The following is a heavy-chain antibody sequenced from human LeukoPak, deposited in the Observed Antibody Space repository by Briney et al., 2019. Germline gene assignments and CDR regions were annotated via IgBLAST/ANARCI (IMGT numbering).Heavy chain of an antibody. CDR2: ISWNGGSI. CDR1: GFTFDDYA. CDR3: ANDVDWFSYGMDV. D-gene: IGHD3-9*01. V-gene: IGHV3-9*01. J-gene: IGHJ6*02. Sequence: GGSLRLSCTASGFTFDDYAIHWVRQAPGKGLEWVSAISWNGGSIGYADSVKGRFTISRDSAKNSVYLQMNSLRAEDTALYYCANDVDWFSYGMDVWGQGTTVTVSS.